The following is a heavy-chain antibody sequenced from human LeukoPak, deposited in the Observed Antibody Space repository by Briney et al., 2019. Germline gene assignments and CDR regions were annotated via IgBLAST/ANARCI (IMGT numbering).Heavy chain of an antibody. CDR1: EFTFDDYG. V-gene: IGHV3-20*01. Sequence: GGSLRLSCAAPEFTFDDYGMSWVRQAPGKGLEWVSGINWNGGTKAYADSVKGRFSISRDNAKNSLYLQMNSLRAEDTALYHCARNSCDRSPGEYYYYYMDVWGKGTTVTVSS. CDR2: INWNGGTK. D-gene: IGHD3-22*01. J-gene: IGHJ6*03. CDR3: ARNSCDRSPGEYYYYYMDV.